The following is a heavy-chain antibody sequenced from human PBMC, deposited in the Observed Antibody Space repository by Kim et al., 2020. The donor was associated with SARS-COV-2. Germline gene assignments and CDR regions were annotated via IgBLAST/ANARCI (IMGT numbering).Heavy chain of an antibody. CDR3: AREKRGYYYYYGMDV. J-gene: IGHJ6*02. D-gene: IGHD1-26*01. V-gene: IGHV4-30-2*05. Sequence: SVKGRVTISVDTCKNQFSLKLRSVSAADTAVYYCAREKRGYYYYYGMDVWGQGTTVTVSS.